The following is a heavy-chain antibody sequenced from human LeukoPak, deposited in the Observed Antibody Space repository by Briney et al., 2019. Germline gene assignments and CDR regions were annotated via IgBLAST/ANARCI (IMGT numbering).Heavy chain of an antibody. J-gene: IGHJ4*02. Sequence: RSETLSLTCTVSGGSISSSSYYWGWIRQPPGKGLEWIGSIYYSGSTYYNPSLKSRVTISVDTSKNQFSLKLSSVTAADTAVYYCARRRGYSYGYSDYWGQGTLVTVSS. CDR1: GGSISSSSYY. V-gene: IGHV4-39*07. CDR3: ARRRGYSYGYSDY. D-gene: IGHD5-18*01. CDR2: IYYSGST.